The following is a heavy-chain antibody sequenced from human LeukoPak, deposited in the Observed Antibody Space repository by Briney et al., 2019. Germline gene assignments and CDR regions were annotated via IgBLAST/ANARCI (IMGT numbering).Heavy chain of an antibody. J-gene: IGHJ4*02. D-gene: IGHD4-17*01. CDR3: AGDDGDYPAGSFHY. V-gene: IGHV3-53*01. CDR1: GFTVSRNY. Sequence: GGSLRLSCAASGFTVSRNYMHWVRQAPGKGLEWLSVIYAGGATYSAASVQDRFTISRDNYKNTVFLQLSSLRVEDTPVYFCAGDDGDYPAGSFHYWGQGTLVTVSS. CDR2: IYAGGAT.